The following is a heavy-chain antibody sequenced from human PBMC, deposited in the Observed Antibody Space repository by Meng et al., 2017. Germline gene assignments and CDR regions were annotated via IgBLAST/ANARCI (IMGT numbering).Heavy chain of an antibody. CDR3: AREGRVDFDY. V-gene: IGHV7-4-1*02. CDR1: GYTFTSYA. D-gene: IGHD1-26*01. Sequence: QVPCVQSWLELEHPGASVKVSCKASGYTFTSYAMNWVRQAPGQGLEWMGWINTNTGNPTYAQGFTGRFVFSLDTSVSTAYLQISSLKAEDTTAYYCAREGRVDFDYWGQGTLVTVSS. J-gene: IGHJ4*02. CDR2: INTNTGNP.